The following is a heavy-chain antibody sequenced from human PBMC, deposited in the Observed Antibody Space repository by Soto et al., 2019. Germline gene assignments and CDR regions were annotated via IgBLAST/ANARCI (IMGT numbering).Heavy chain of an antibody. V-gene: IGHV3-21*01. D-gene: IGHD3-10*01. CDR3: ARSEIGSALDY. CDR1: GFTFSSYS. J-gene: IGHJ4*02. Sequence: LRLSCAASGFTFSSYSMNWVRQAPGKGLEWVSSISSSSNYIYYADSVKGRFIISRDNAKNSMYLQMSSLRPEDTAMYFCARSEIGSALDYWGQGTLVTVSS. CDR2: ISSSSNYI.